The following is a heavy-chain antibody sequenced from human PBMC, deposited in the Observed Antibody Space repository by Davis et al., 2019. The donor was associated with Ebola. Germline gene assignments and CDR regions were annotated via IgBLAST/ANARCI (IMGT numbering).Heavy chain of an antibody. Sequence: GESPKISCAASGFTFSSYGMHWVRQAPGKGLEWVAVIWYDGSNKYYADSVKGRFTISRDNSKNTLYLQMNSLRAEDTAVYYCARQHGDPYGYFDLWGRGTLVTVSS. CDR2: IWYDGSNK. CDR1: GFTFSSYG. D-gene: IGHD4-17*01. J-gene: IGHJ2*01. V-gene: IGHV3-33*01. CDR3: ARQHGDPYGYFDL.